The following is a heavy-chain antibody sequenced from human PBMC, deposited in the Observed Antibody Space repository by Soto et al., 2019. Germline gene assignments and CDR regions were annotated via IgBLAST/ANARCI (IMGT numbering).Heavy chain of an antibody. CDR1: GYTFNSFG. Sequence: ASVKVSCKGSGYTFNSFGISWVRQAPGQGLEWMGWISGYNANTKYAQKFQGRVTMTTDTSTSTAYMDLRSLRSDDTAVYYCARESMVTKILDYYYYGMDVWGQGTTVTVSS. D-gene: IGHD3-10*01. CDR3: ARESMVTKILDYYYYGMDV. J-gene: IGHJ6*02. CDR2: ISGYNANT. V-gene: IGHV1-18*01.